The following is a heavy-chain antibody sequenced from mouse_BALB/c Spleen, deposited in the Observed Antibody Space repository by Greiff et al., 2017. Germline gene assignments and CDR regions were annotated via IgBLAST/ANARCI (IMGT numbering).Heavy chain of an antibody. V-gene: IGHV2-4-1*01. J-gene: IGHJ4*01. CDR1: GFSLTSYG. CDR2: IWSGGST. Sequence: VQGVESGPGLVQPSQSLSITCTVSGFSLTSYGVHWVRQSPGKGLEWLGVIWSGGSTDYNAAFISRLSISKDNSKSQVFFKMNSLQADDTAIYYCARKSYGYDDDYYAMDYWGQGTSVTVSS. D-gene: IGHD2-2*01. CDR3: ARKSYGYDDDYYAMDY.